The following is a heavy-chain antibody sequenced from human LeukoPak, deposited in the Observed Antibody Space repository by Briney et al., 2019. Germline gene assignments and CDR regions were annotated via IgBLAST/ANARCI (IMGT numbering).Heavy chain of an antibody. CDR2: TRNDGSTK. CDR3: AKDGGHYFVDY. V-gene: IGHV3-30*02. D-gene: IGHD3-9*01. CDR1: GFTFSSYG. J-gene: IGHJ4*02. Sequence: GGSLRLSCAPSGFTFSSYGMHWVRQAPGKGLEWVAYTRNDGSTKYHVDSVKGRFTISRDNSKNTLYLQMNSLRAEDTALYYCAKDGGHYFVDYWGQGTLVTVSS.